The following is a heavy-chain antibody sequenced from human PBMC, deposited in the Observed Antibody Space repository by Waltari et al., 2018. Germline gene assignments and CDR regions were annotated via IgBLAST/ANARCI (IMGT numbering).Heavy chain of an antibody. Sequence: QVPLQPLGAGLLKPSETLSPTCAVHGGSFRGYYRSLIRRPPGKGLEWIGEINHSGSTNYNPSLKSRVTISVDTSKNQFSLKLSSVTAADTAVYYCARVGVAARFTGGWFDPWGQGTLVTVSS. J-gene: IGHJ5*02. CDR3: ARVGVAARFTGGWFDP. CDR1: GGSFRGYY. D-gene: IGHD6-13*01. CDR2: INHSGST. V-gene: IGHV4-34*01.